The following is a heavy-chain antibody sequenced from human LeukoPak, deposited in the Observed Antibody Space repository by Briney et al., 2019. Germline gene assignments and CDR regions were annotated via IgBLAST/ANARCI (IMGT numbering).Heavy chain of an antibody. CDR3: AVTGSSGFFDY. CDR2: INSDGTDT. D-gene: IGHD6-19*01. Sequence: PGGSLRLSCAASGFTFSSYWMHRVRQVPGKGLVWVSRINSDGTDTTYADSVKGRFTISRDNAKNTLYLQMNSLRAEDTAVYYCAVTGSSGFFDYWGQGTLVTVSS. CDR1: GFTFSSYW. V-gene: IGHV3-74*01. J-gene: IGHJ4*02.